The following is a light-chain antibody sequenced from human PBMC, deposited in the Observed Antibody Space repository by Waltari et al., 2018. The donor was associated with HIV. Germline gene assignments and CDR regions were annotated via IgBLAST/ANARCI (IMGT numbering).Light chain of an antibody. Sequence: SYELAQPPSVSVSPGQTARLTCSGDALPRQFVYWYQQKPGQAPIVVIDKDAGRPSGSPERFSGFISGTTATLTISAVQAEDEADYYCQSADITGTLGVFGGGTRLTV. J-gene: IGLJ2*01. CDR2: KDA. CDR1: ALPRQF. V-gene: IGLV3-25*03. CDR3: QSADITGTLGV.